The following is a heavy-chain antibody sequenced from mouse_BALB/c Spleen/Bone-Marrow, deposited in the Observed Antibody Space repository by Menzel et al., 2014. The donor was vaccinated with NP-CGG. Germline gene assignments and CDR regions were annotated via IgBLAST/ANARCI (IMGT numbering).Heavy chain of an antibody. V-gene: IGHV1S81*02. Sequence: QVQLKQSGAELVKPGASVKLSCKTSGYTFTNYYIYWVKQRPGQGLEWIGEINPGNGGTNFNERFKSKATLTVDKSSTTAYILLTSLISEDSAVYYCARGSPYWGQGTLVTVSA. CDR1: GYTFTNYY. D-gene: IGHD6-2*01. CDR2: INPGNGGT. J-gene: IGHJ3*01. CDR3: ARGSPY.